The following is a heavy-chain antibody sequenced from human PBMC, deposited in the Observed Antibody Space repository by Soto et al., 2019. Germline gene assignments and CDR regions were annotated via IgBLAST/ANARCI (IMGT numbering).Heavy chain of an antibody. Sequence: ASVKVSCKASGGTFSSYAISWVRQAPVQGLEWMGWISAYNGNTNYAQKLQGRVTMTTDTSTSTAYMELRSLRSDDTAVYYCARAVVVPAMDVWGQGTTVTVSS. V-gene: IGHV1-18*01. CDR1: GGTFSSYA. CDR3: ARAVVVPAMDV. J-gene: IGHJ6*02. CDR2: ISAYNGNT. D-gene: IGHD2-2*01.